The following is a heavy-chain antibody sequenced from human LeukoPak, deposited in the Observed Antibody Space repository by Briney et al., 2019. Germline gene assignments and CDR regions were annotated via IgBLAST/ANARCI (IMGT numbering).Heavy chain of an antibody. J-gene: IGHJ3*02. V-gene: IGHV4-39*07. CDR2: IYYSGST. CDR3: ARSTMIVVVPTFDI. CDR1: GGSISSSSYY. D-gene: IGHD3-22*01. Sequence: SETLSLTCTVSGGSISSSSYYWGWIRQPPGKGLEWIGSIYYSGSTYYNPSLKSRTTISVDTSKNQFSLKLSSVTAADTAVYYCARSTMIVVVPTFDIWGQGTMVTVSS.